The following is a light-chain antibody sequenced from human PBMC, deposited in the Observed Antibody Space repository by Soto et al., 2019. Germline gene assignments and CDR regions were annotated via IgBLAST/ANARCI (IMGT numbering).Light chain of an antibody. CDR2: DAS. V-gene: IGKV1-5*01. CDR1: QSISSC. CDR3: QQYNSPLKVT. J-gene: IGKJ5*01. Sequence: DIQMTQSPSTLSASVGDRVTITCRARQSISSCLAWYQQKPGKAPKLLIYDASSLESGVPSRFSGSGSGTEFTLTISSLQPDDFATYYCQQYNSPLKVTFGQGTRLEIK.